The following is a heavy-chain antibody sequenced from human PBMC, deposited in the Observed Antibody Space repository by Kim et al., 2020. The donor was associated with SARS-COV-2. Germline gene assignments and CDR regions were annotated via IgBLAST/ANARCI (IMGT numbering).Heavy chain of an antibody. J-gene: IGHJ6*02. CDR3: ARLGEYYDFWSGYYSYYYYGMDV. V-gene: IGHV1-69*13. CDR2: IIPIFGTA. Sequence: SVKVSCKASGGTFSSYAISWVRQAPGQGLEWMGGIIPIFGTANYAQKFQGRVTITADESTSTAYMELSSLRSEDTAVYYCARLGEYYDFWSGYYSYYYYGMDVWGQGTTVTVSS. CDR1: GGTFSSYA. D-gene: IGHD3-3*01.